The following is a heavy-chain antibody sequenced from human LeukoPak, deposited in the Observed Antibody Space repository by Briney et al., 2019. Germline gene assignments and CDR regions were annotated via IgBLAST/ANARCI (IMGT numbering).Heavy chain of an antibody. D-gene: IGHD3-10*01. V-gene: IGHV1-3*01. J-gene: IGHJ4*02. CDR2: INAGNGNT. CDR1: GYTFTSYA. CDR3: ARVRFGPLITMVRGVFDY. Sequence: ASVKVSCKASGYTFTSYAMHWVRQAPGQRLEWMGWINAGNGNTKYSQKFQGRVTITRDTSASTAYMELSSLRSEDTAVYYGARVRFGPLITMVRGVFDYWGQGTLVTVSS.